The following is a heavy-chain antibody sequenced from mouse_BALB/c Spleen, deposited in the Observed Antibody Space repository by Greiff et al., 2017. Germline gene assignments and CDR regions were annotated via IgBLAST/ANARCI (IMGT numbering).Heavy chain of an antibody. V-gene: IGHV5-17*02. CDR3: ARSGDYENYFDY. Sequence: DVMLVESGGGLVQPGGSRKLSCAASGFTFSSFGMHWVRQAPEKGLEWVAYISSGSSTIYYADTVKGRFTISRDNPKNTLFLQMTSLRSEDTAMYYCARSGDYENYFDYWGQGTTLTVSS. CDR1: GFTFSSFG. J-gene: IGHJ2*01. D-gene: IGHD2-4*01. CDR2: ISSGSSTI.